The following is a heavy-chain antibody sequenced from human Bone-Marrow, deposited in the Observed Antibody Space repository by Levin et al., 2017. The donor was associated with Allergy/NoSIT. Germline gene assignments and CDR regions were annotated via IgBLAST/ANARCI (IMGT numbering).Heavy chain of an antibody. CDR3: TRDRDYGDEYFQH. CDR1: GFTFSSHG. J-gene: IGHJ1*01. CDR2: ISSKSSFI. Sequence: EASVKVSCAGSGFTFSSHGMNWVRQAPGKGLEWVSSISSKSSFILYADSVKSRFTISRDNVQNSLYLQMDSLTVEDTAVYYCTRDRDYGDEYFQHWGQGTLVTVSS. V-gene: IGHV3-21*01. D-gene: IGHD4-17*01.